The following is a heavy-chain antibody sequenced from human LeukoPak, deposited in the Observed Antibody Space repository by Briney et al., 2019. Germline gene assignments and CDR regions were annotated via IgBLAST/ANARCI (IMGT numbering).Heavy chain of an antibody. CDR1: GGSISSYY. V-gene: IGHV4-4*09. CDR2: IYTSGST. Sequence: SETLSLTCTVSGGSISSYYWSWIRQPPGKGLEWIGYIYTSGSTNYNPSLKSRVTISVDTSMNQFSLKLSSVTAADTAVYYCARATPHFDYWGQGTLVTVSS. CDR3: ARATPHFDY. J-gene: IGHJ4*02.